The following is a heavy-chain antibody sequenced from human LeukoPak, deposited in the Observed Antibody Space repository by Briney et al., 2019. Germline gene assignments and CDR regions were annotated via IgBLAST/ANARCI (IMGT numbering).Heavy chain of an antibody. CDR1: GFTFSNAW. V-gene: IGHV3-15*01. Sequence: TGGSLRLSCAASGFTFSNAWMSWVRQAPGKGLEWVGRIKSKTDGGTTDYAAPVKGRFTISRDDSKNTLYLQMNSLKTEDTAVYYCTTAGNTYSSFPPDYWGQGTLVTVSS. CDR2: IKSKTDGGTT. CDR3: TTAGNTYSSFPPDY. J-gene: IGHJ4*02. D-gene: IGHD6-6*01.